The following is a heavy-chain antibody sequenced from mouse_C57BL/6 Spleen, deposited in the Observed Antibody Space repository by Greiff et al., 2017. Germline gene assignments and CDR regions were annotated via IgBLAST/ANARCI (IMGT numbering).Heavy chain of an antibody. CDR2: ISSGGDYI. V-gene: IGHV5-9-1*02. J-gene: IGHJ3*01. Sequence: EVKLMESGEGLVKPGGSLKLSCAASGFTFSSYAMSWVRQTPEKRLEWVAYISSGGDYIYYADTVKGRFTISRDNARNTLYLQMSSLKSEDTAMYYCTRDGGAGGFAYWGQGTLVTVSA. CDR3: TRDGGAGGFAY. CDR1: GFTFSSYA.